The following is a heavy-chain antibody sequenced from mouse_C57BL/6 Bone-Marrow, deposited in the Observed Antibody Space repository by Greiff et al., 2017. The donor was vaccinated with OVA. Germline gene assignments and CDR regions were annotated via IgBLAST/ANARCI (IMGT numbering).Heavy chain of an antibody. Sequence: VHLVESGAELARPGASVKLSCKASGYTFTSYGISWVKQSTGQGLEWIGEIYPRSGNTYYNAKFKGKATLTANKSSSTAYMELRSLTSEDAAVYYCAKSAYFAMDYWGQGTAVTVSS. CDR3: AKSAYFAMDY. CDR2: IYPRSGNT. CDR1: GYTFTSYG. V-gene: IGHV1-81*01. J-gene: IGHJ4*01.